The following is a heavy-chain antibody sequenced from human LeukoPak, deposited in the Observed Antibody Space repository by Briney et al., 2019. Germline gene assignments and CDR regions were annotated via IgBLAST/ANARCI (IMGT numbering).Heavy chain of an antibody. D-gene: IGHD2-15*01. J-gene: IGHJ3*02. Sequence: GGSLRLSCAASGFTFSIYDMHWVRQATGKGLEWVSAIGSAGNTYYVGSVKGRFTISREIAKNSLYLQMNSLRAGDTAVYYCAREGYDEAFDIWGHGTMVTVSS. CDR1: GFTFSIYD. V-gene: IGHV3-13*04. CDR2: IGSAGNT. CDR3: AREGYDEAFDI.